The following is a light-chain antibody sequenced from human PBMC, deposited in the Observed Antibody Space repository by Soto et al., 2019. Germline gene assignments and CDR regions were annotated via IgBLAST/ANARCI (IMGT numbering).Light chain of an antibody. V-gene: IGKV3-11*01. J-gene: IGKJ4*01. CDR3: QQRSDWPIT. CDR1: QSVSSY. CDR2: AAS. Sequence: EIVLTQSPAILSLSPGERATLSCRASQSVSSYLTWYQQKPGQAPSLLIYAASNRATGIPARFSGSGSGTDVTLTISSLDPEDSAVYYCQQRSDWPITSGGGTKVEIK.